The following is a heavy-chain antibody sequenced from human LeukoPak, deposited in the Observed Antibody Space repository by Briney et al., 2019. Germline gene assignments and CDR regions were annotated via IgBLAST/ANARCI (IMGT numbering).Heavy chain of an antibody. D-gene: IGHD3-10*01. J-gene: IGHJ5*02. CDR2: INPNSGGT. V-gene: IGHV1-2*02. Sequence: GASVKVSCKASGYTFTGYHMHWVRQAPGQGLEWMGWINPNSGGTNYAQKFQGRVTMTRDTSISTAYMELSRLRSDDTAVYYCYLERVMYYGSGTVNWFDPWGQGTLVTVSS. CDR1: GYTFTGYH. CDR3: YLERVMYYGSGTVNWFDP.